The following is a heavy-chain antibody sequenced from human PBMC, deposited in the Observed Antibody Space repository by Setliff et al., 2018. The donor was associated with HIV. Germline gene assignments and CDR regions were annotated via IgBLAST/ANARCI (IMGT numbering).Heavy chain of an antibody. J-gene: IGHJ4*02. D-gene: IGHD3-3*01. Sequence: ASVKVSCKASGYTFTDYYMHWVRQAPGQGLEWMGWINPKSGGTNSALKFQGRVTMTRDTSISTAYMELSRLRSDDTAVYYCARDGGGPGDYYYYNFWTAPPPIDYWGQGTLVTVSS. V-gene: IGHV1-2*02. CDR2: INPKSGGT. CDR3: ARDGGGPGDYYYYNFWTAPPPIDY. CDR1: GYTFTDYY.